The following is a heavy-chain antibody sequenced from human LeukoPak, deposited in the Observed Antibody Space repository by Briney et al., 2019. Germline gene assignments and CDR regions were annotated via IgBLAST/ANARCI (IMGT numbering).Heavy chain of an antibody. CDR1: GGSFSGYY. J-gene: IGHJ4*02. CDR3: ARISAVAYTFDY. CDR2: IYYSGST. D-gene: IGHD6-19*01. V-gene: IGHV4-59*01. Sequence: SETLSLTCAVYGGSFSGYYWSWIRQPPGKGLEWIGYIYYSGSTNYNPSLKSRVTISVDTSKNQFSLKLSSVTAADTAVYYCARISAVAYTFDYWGQGTLVTVSS.